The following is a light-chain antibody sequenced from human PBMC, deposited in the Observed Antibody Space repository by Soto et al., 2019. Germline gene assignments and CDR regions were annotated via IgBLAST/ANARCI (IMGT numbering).Light chain of an antibody. CDR1: QNIHSF. J-gene: IGKJ5*01. V-gene: IGKV3-11*01. CDR3: QQRTRWPMT. CDR2: DGS. Sequence: EIVLTQSPATLSVSPGERVTLSCRASQNIHSFLNWYQQRPGQAPRPLLYDGSKRAAGVPDRISGDGSGTDYTLTISSLEPEDFAVYYCQQRTRWPMTFGQGTRLEI.